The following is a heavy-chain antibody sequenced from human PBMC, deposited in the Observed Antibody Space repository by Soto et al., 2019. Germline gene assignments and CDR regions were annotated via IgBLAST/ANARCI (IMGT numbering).Heavy chain of an antibody. Sequence: GGSLRLACEASGVTFSSYAMSWVRQAPGKGLGWVSTISGSVGNTYYADSVKGRFTISRDNSKNTLYLQMNSLRAEDTAVYYCAKAPKWELLGLYYGMDVWGQGTTVTVSS. CDR1: GVTFSSYA. D-gene: IGHD1-26*01. J-gene: IGHJ6*02. V-gene: IGHV3-23*01. CDR2: ISGSVGNT. CDR3: AKAPKWELLGLYYGMDV.